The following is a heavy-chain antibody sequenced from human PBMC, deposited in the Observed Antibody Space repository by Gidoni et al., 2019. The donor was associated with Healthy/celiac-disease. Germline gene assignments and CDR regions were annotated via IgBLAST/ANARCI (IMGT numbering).Heavy chain of an antibody. Sequence: QVQLQQWGAGLLKPSETLSLTCAVYGGSFSGYYWSWIRQPPGKGLEWIGEINHSGSTNYNPSLKSRVTISVDTSKNQFSLKLSSVTAADTAVYYCARGGIEGYSYGFFDYWGQGTLVTVSS. CDR1: GGSFSGYY. CDR2: INHSGST. D-gene: IGHD5-18*01. CDR3: ARGGIEGYSYGFFDY. J-gene: IGHJ4*02. V-gene: IGHV4-34*01.